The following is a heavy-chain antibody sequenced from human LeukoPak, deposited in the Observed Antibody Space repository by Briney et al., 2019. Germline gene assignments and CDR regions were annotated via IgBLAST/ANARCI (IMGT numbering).Heavy chain of an antibody. J-gene: IGHJ4*02. CDR1: GFTFSNHA. CDR3: ANEIRPNDY. CDR2: ISIAGDRT. V-gene: IGHV3-23*01. D-gene: IGHD6-6*01. Sequence: GGSLRLSCTVFGFTFSNHAMTWVRQAPGRGLEWVSAISIAGDRTYYADSVKGRFTISRDNSEDTLFLQMNNLRAEDTAMYYCANEIRPNDYWGQGTLVTVSS.